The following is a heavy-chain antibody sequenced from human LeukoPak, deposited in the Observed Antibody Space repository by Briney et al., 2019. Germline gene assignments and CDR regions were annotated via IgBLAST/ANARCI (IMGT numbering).Heavy chain of an antibody. CDR3: ARSDDYGDYLVGYSDY. V-gene: IGHV4-39*07. CDR1: GGSISSSSYY. J-gene: IGHJ4*02. CDR2: IYYSGST. Sequence: SETLSLTCTVSGGSISSSSYYWGWIRQPPGKGLEWIGSIYYSGSTYYNPSLKSRVTISVDTSKNQFSLKLSSVTAADTAVYYCARSDDYGDYLVGYSDYWGQGTLVTVSS. D-gene: IGHD4-17*01.